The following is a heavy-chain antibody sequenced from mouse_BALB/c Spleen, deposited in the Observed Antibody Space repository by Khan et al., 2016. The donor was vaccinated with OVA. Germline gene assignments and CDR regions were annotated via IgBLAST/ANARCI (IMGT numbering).Heavy chain of an antibody. CDR1: GYTFTNYG. J-gene: IGHJ4*01. CDR3: ARTPYFSYILDH. V-gene: IGHV9-3-1*01. Sequence: QIQLVQSGPELKKPGETVKISCKASGYTFTNYGMNWVKQSPGKALKWMGWINTYTGDPTYADEFKGRFAFSLETSASTASLQFNNRKNEDTATYFCARTPYFSYILDHWGQGTSVTVSS. CDR2: INTYTGDP. D-gene: IGHD2-10*01.